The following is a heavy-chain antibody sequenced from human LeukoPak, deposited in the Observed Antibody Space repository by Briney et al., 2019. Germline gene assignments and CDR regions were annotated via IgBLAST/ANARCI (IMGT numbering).Heavy chain of an antibody. J-gene: IGHJ4*02. CDR1: GGTFSSYA. Sequence: GASVKVSCKASGGTFSSYAISWVRQAPGQGLEWMGGIIPIFGTANYAQKFQGRVTITADESTSTAYMELSSLRSEDTAVYYCARVRLTGDGGFDHWGQGTLVTVSS. V-gene: IGHV1-69*13. D-gene: IGHD7-27*01. CDR3: ARVRLTGDGGFDH. CDR2: IIPIFGTA.